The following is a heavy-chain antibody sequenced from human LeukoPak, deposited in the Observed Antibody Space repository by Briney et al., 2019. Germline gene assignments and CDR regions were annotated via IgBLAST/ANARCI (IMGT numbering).Heavy chain of an antibody. Sequence: GGSLRLSCAAPGFTFSNHGMHWVRQAPGKGLEWVAFTRYDGSNKYYADSVKGRFTISRDNSKNTLHLQMNSLRAEDTAVYYCATLRIMTMSTDYWGQGTLVTVSS. J-gene: IGHJ4*02. CDR3: ATLRIMTMSTDY. CDR2: TRYDGSNK. D-gene: IGHD3-16*01. CDR1: GFTFSNHG. V-gene: IGHV3-30*02.